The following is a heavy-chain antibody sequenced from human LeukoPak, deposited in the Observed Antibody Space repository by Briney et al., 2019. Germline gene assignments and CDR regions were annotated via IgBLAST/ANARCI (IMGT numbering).Heavy chain of an antibody. CDR3: AREMVRGVFSVVYY. CDR1: GYTFTGYY. CDR2: INPNSGGT. J-gene: IGHJ4*02. V-gene: IGHV1-2*06. D-gene: IGHD3-10*01. Sequence: SXXVSCKXSGYTFTGYYMHWVRQAPGQGLEWMGRINPNSGGTNYSQKFQGRVTMTRDTSISKAYMEMRRLRSDDTAVYYCAREMVRGVFSVVYYWGQGTLVTVSS.